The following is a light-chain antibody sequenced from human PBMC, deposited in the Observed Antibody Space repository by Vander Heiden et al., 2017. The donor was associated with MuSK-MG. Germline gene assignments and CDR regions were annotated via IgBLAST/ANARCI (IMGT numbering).Light chain of an antibody. CDR3: QQYDFWPRT. V-gene: IGKV3-15*01. CDR2: GAS. J-gene: IGKJ1*01. CDR1: QSVNSN. Sequence: EIVLTQSPGTLSVSPGERATLSCRASQSVNSNLAWYQQKPGQAPRLLIYGASTRATGVPARFSGGGSGTEFTLTINSLQSEDFAGYYCQQYDFWPRTFGQGTKVEIK.